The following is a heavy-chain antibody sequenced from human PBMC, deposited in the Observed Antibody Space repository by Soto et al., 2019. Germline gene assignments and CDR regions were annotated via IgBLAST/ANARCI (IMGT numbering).Heavy chain of an antibody. D-gene: IGHD1-1*01. CDR2: IDPTDSYT. CDR1: GYSFASYW. CDR3: AIRLSGGKNGYNTYYFHGLDL. J-gene: IGHJ6*02. V-gene: IGHV5-10-1*01. Sequence: PGESLKISFKGSGYSFASYWINWVRQVPGKGLEWMGRIDPTDSYTNYSPSFQGRVTLSDEKSISTAYLQWSSLGASGTATYYWAIRLSGGKNGYNTYYFHGLDLWGQGTTVTVSS.